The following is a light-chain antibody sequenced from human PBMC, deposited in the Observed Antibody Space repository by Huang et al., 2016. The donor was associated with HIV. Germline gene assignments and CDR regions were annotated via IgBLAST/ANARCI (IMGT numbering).Light chain of an antibody. Sequence: VMMSQSPATLAASPGERVILSCGASQSVNTNLAWYQQKPGQPPRLLIYAASTRATGGPARFAGSGSGTEFTLTIDSLHSDDCAVYYCQQYNKWPPEYTFGQGTRLEIK. CDR3: QQYNKWPPEYT. J-gene: IGKJ2*01. CDR2: AAS. V-gene: IGKV3-15*01. CDR1: QSVNTN.